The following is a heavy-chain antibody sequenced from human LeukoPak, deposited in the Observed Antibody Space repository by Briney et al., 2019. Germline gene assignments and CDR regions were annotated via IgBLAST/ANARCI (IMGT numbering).Heavy chain of an antibody. CDR2: ISSSSSYI. CDR1: GFTFSSYW. J-gene: IGHJ4*02. D-gene: IGHD6-6*01. CDR3: ARDPYSSSSDDPYYFDY. V-gene: IGHV3-21*01. Sequence: GGSLRLSCAASGFTFSSYWMSWVRQAPGKGLEWVSSISSSSSYIYYADSVKGRFTISRDNAKNSLYLQMNSLRAEDTAVYYCARDPYSSSSDDPYYFDYWGQGTLVTVSS.